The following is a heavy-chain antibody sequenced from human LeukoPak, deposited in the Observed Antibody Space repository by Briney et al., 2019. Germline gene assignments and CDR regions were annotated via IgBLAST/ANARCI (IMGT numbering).Heavy chain of an antibody. CDR3: ARVATRRWFDP. Sequence: SQTLSLTCTVSGGSISSGDYYWSWIRQPPGKGLEWIGYIYYSGCTYYNPSLKSRVTISVDTSKNQFSLKLSSVTAADTAVYYCARVATRRWFDPWGQGTLVTVSS. J-gene: IGHJ5*02. V-gene: IGHV4-30-4*01. CDR1: GGSISSGDYY. D-gene: IGHD1-26*01. CDR2: IYYSGCT.